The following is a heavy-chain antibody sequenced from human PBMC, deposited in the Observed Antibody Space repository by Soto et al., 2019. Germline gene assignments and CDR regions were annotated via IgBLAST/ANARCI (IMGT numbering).Heavy chain of an antibody. J-gene: IGHJ6*02. CDR1: GGSISSGGYY. CDR3: ARVFGFGGMDV. CDR2: IYYSGST. V-gene: IGHV4-31*03. Sequence: QVQLQESGPGLVKPSQTLSLTCTVSGGSISSGGYYWSWIRQHPGKGREWIGYIYYSGSTYYNTSLKSRVTISVDTSKNQSSLKLSSVTAADTAVYYCARVFGFGGMDVWGQGTTVTVSS. D-gene: IGHD3-10*01.